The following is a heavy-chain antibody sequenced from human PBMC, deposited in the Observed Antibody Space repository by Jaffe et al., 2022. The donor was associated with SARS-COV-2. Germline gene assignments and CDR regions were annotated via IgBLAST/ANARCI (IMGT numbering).Heavy chain of an antibody. V-gene: IGHV4-34*01. D-gene: IGHD3-10*01. J-gene: IGHJ5*02. CDR3: ARGLGYYYGSGMWHWFDP. CDR2: INHSGST. Sequence: QVQLQQWGAGLLKPSETLSLTCAVYGGSFSGYYWSWIRQPPGKGLEWIGEINHSGSTNYNPSLKSRVTISVDTSKNQFSLKLSSVTAADTAVYYCARGLGYYYGSGMWHWFDPWGQGTLVTVSS. CDR1: GGSFSGYY.